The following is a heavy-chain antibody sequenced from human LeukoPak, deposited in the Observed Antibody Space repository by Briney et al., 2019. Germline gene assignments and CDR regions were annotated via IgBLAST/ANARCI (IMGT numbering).Heavy chain of an antibody. Sequence: GGSLRLSCAASGFTFSSYAMSWVRQAPGKGLEWVSAISGSGGSTYYADSVKGRFTISRDNSKNTLYLQMNSLRAEDTAVYYCARWHEAETTVGFDYWGQGTLVTVSS. J-gene: IGHJ4*02. CDR1: GFTFSSYA. D-gene: IGHD4-17*01. CDR2: ISGSGGST. V-gene: IGHV3-23*01. CDR3: ARWHEAETTVGFDY.